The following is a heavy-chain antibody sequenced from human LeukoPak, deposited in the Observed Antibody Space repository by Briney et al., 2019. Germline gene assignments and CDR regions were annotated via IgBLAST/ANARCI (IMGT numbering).Heavy chain of an antibody. CDR3: ARLSSGTVDY. V-gene: IGHV3-21*01. CDR1: GFTFSSYS. CDR2: ITGSSDYI. J-gene: IGHJ4*02. D-gene: IGHD1-26*01. Sequence: KPGGSLRLSCAASGFTFSSYSMTWVRQAPGKGLEWVSSITGSSDYIYYADSLKGRFTISRDSAKNSLFLQMNSLRAEDTAVYYCARLSSGTVDYWGQGTLVTVSS.